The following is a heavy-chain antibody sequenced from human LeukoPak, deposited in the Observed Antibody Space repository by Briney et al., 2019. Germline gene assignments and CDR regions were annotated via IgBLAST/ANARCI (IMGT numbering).Heavy chain of an antibody. CDR3: ARNDYLQD. CDR1: GFNFSSYW. Sequence: GGSLRLSCAASGFNFSSYWMHWVRQAPGEGLVWVSRIKSDGSSTSYADSAKGRFTISRDNAKNTLYLQMNSLRPEDTAVYYCARNDYLQDWGQGTLVTVPS. CDR2: IKSDGSST. V-gene: IGHV3-74*01. J-gene: IGHJ1*01.